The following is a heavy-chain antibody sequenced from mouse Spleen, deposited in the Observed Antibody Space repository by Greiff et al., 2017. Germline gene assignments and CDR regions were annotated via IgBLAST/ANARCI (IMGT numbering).Heavy chain of an antibody. J-gene: IGHJ1*03. D-gene: IGHD2-2*01. CDR1: EYEFPSHD. Sequence: EVMLVESGGGLVQPGESLKLSCESNEYEFPSHDMSWVRKTPEKRLELVAAINSDGGCTYYPDSMERRFTISRDNTKNTLYLQMSSLRSEDTALYYCARQNGYYGCFGVWGTGTTVTVSS. CDR3: ARQNGYYGCFGV. V-gene: IGHV5-2*01. CDR2: INSDGGCT.